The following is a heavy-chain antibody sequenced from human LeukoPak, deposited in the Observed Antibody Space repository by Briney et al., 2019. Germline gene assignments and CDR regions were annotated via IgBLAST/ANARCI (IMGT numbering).Heavy chain of an antibody. D-gene: IGHD1-26*01. CDR3: AREPVGATAYYYGMDV. J-gene: IGHJ6*02. CDR1: GGSIGSYY. Sequence: PSETLSLTCTVSGGSIGSYYWSWIRQSPGKGLEWIGYILYSGVANYNPYLKSRVTISVDTSKNQFSLKLSSVTAADTAVYYCAREPVGATAYYYGMDVWGQGTTVTVSS. V-gene: IGHV4-59*01. CDR2: ILYSGVA.